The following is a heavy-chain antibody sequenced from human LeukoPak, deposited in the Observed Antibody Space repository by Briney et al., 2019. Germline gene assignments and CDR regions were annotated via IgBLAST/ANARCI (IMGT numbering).Heavy chain of an antibody. J-gene: IGHJ5*02. Sequence: GGSLRLSCAASGFTFSDYYMSWIRQAPGKGLEWVSYISSSSSYTNYADSVKGRFTISRDNAKNSLYPQMNSLRAEDTAVYYCARKGSGRNWFDPWGQGTLVTVSS. V-gene: IGHV3-11*06. CDR1: GFTFSDYY. CDR2: ISSSSSYT. D-gene: IGHD1-26*01. CDR3: ARKGSGRNWFDP.